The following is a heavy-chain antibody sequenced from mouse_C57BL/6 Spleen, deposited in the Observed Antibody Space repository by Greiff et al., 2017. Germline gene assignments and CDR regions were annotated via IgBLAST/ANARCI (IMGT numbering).Heavy chain of an antibody. D-gene: IGHD1-1*01. J-gene: IGHJ4*01. CDR3: AGYYGSSGAMDY. CDR2: ISYDGSN. V-gene: IGHV3-6*01. Sequence: ESGPGLVKPSQSLSLTCSVTGYSITSGYYWNWIRQFPGNKLEWMGYISYDGSNNYNPSLKNRISITRDTSKNQFFLKLNSVTTEDTATYYCAGYYGSSGAMDYWGQGTSVTVSS. CDR1: GYSITSGYY.